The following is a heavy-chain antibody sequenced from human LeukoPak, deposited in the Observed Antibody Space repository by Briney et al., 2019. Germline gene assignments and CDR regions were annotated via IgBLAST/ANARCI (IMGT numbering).Heavy chain of an antibody. CDR2: IYPGDSDT. V-gene: IGHV5-51*01. CDR1: GYSFTSYW. CDR3: ARLMVRGVTLYYFDY. D-gene: IGHD3-10*01. Sequence: GESLKISCKGSGYSFTSYWIGWVRQMPGKGLEWMGIIYPGDSDTRYSPSFQGQVTISADKSISTAYLQWSSLKASDTAVYYCARLMVRGVTLYYFDYWGQGTLVTVSS. J-gene: IGHJ4*02.